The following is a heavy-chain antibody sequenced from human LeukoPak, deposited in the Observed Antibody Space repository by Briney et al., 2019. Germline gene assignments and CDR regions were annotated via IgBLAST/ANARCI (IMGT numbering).Heavy chain of an antibody. CDR1: SESFSGYF. CDR3: ARNYYDSSGYFSYYFDY. CDR2: IYYSGST. Sequence: SETLSLTCAIYSESFSGYFWSWIRQPPGKGLEWIGYIYYSGSTNYNPSLKSRVTISVDTSKNQFSLKLSSVTAADTAVYYCARNYYDSSGYFSYYFDYWGQGTLVTVSS. J-gene: IGHJ4*02. V-gene: IGHV4-59*01. D-gene: IGHD3-22*01.